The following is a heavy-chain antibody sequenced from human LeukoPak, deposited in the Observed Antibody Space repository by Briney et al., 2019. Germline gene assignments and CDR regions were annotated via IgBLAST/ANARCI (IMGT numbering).Heavy chain of an antibody. CDR2: IYSGGTT. CDR3: ARDLGYDVPFDY. Sequence: GGSLRLSCAVSGFTVSTNYLSWVRQAPGKGLEWVSIIYSGGTTYYADSVKGRFTISRDNAKNSLYLQMNSLRAEDTAVYYCARDLGYDVPFDYWGQGTLVTVSS. D-gene: IGHD1-1*01. CDR1: GFTVSTNY. J-gene: IGHJ4*02. V-gene: IGHV3-53*01.